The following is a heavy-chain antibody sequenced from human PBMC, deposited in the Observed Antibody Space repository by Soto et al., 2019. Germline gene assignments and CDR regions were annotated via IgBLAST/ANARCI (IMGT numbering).Heavy chain of an antibody. CDR2: IYYSGST. J-gene: IGHJ4*02. CDR1: GGSISSGGYY. V-gene: IGHV4-31*03. CDR3: ARVISYGYFDY. D-gene: IGHD1-26*01. Sequence: SETLSLTCTVSGGSISSGGYYWSWIRQHPGKGLEWIGYIYYSGSTYYNPSLKSRVTISVDTSKNQFSLKLSSVTAADTAVYYGARVISYGYFDYWGKGILVTFSS.